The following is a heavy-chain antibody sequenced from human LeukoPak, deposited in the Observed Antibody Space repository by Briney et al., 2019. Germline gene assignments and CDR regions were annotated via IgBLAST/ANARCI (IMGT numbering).Heavy chain of an antibody. V-gene: IGHV3-23*01. CDR2: ISGSGGST. Sequence: SGGSLRLSCAASGFTFSSYAMSWVRQAPGKGLEWVSAISGSGGSTYYADSVKGRFTISRDNSKNTLYLQMNSLRAEDTAVYYCAKQSGYSGYDSGIDYWGQGTLVTVSS. J-gene: IGHJ4*02. CDR1: GFTFSSYA. CDR3: AKQSGYSGYDSGIDY. D-gene: IGHD5-12*01.